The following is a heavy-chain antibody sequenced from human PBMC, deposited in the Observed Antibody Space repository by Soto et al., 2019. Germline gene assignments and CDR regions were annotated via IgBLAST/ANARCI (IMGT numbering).Heavy chain of an antibody. Sequence: EVQLVESGGGLVPPGGSLRLSCVVSGFTFNSYEMNWVRQAPGKGLEWIAYISASGSRIHYADSVKGRFTISRDNAKNSLFLQTNSLRGEDTAVYYCARDYSRGDFDYWGQGTLVTVSS. J-gene: IGHJ4*02. CDR1: GFTFNSYE. D-gene: IGHD2-15*01. CDR2: ISASGSRI. CDR3: ARDYSRGDFDY. V-gene: IGHV3-48*03.